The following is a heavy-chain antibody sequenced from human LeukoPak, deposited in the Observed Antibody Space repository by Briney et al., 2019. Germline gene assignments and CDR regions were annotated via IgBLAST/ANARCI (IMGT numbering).Heavy chain of an antibody. CDR1: GYSFTSYW. Sequence: GESLKISCKGSGYSFTSYWIGWVRQMPGKGLEWMGIIYPGDSDTRYSPSFQGQVTISADKSISTAYLQWSSLKASDTAMYYCARSKFSSGWQGGILYFDYWGQGTLVTVSS. J-gene: IGHJ4*02. V-gene: IGHV5-51*01. CDR2: IYPGDSDT. CDR3: ARSKFSSGWQGGILYFDY. D-gene: IGHD6-19*01.